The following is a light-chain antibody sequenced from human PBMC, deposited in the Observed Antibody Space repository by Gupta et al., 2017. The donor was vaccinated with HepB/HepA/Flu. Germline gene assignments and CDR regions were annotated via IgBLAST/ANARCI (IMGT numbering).Light chain of an antibody. CDR3: QQLNSYPLT. CDR1: QGISSY. V-gene: IGKV1-9*01. J-gene: IGKJ4*01. CDR2: AAS. Sequence: DIQLTQSPSFLSASVGDRVTITCRATQGISSYLVWYQQKPGKAPKLLIYAASTLQSGVPSRFSGGGSGTEFTLTISSLQPEDFANYYCQQLNSYPLTFGGGTKVEIK.